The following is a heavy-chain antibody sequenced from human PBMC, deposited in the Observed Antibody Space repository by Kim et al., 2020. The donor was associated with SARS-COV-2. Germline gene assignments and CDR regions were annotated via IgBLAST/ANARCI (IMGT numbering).Heavy chain of an antibody. J-gene: IGHJ4*02. CDR2: ISYDGSNK. CDR1: GFTSSSYG. V-gene: IGHV3-30*18. CDR3: AKGNNWNYGY. Sequence: GGSLRLSCAASGFTSSSYGMHWVRQAPGKGLEWVAVISYDGSNKYYADSVKGRFTISRDNSKNTLYLQMNSLRAEDTAVYYCAKGNNWNYGYWGQGTLVTVSS. D-gene: IGHD1-7*01.